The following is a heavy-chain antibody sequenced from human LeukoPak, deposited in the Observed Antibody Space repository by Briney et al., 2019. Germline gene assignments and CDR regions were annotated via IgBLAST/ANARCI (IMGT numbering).Heavy chain of an antibody. Sequence: ASVKVSCKASGYSFTDKYMHWVRQAPGQGLEWMGWINPNSGGTNYAQKFQGRVTMTTDTSMSTAYMELSRLTSDDTAVYYCARAGGRSWFDPWGQGTRVTVSS. V-gene: IGHV1-2*02. CDR2: INPNSGGT. CDR1: GYSFTDKY. CDR3: ARAGGRSWFDP. J-gene: IGHJ5*02.